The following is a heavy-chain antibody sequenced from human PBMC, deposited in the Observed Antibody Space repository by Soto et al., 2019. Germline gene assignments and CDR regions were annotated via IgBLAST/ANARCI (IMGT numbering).Heavy chain of an antibody. CDR1: GFTFSKYT. D-gene: IGHD6-25*01. V-gene: IGHV3-48*02. Sequence: GSLSLRGEGTGFTFSKYTLNWVRQAQGKGLELISYIRSSSNSLEYGVSVKDRFIISRDNSKNSLYLRMDFLRHEDTAVYYCSRRSRPIEYWGRGTLVTVSS. CDR2: IRSSSNSL. J-gene: IGHJ4*02. CDR3: SRRSRPIEY.